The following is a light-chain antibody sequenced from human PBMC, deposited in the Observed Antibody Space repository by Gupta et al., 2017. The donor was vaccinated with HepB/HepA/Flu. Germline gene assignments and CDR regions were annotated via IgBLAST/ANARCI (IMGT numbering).Light chain of an antibody. CDR1: SSDVGGYNY. V-gene: IGLV2-14*03. CDR2: DVI. Sequence: QSALTQPASVPGSPGQSITISCTGTSSDVGGYNYVSWYQQHPGRAPKLKIYDVINRPSGVSKRFSGSKSGNTASLTISGLQADDEADYYCSSYTSSSTYVFGTGTKVTVL. CDR3: SSYTSSSTYV. J-gene: IGLJ1*01.